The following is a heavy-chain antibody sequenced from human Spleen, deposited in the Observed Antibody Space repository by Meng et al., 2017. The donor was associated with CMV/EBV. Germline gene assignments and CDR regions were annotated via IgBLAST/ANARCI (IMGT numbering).Heavy chain of an antibody. Sequence: GGSLRLSCAVSGVIVISNEMSWVRQAPGKGLEWVSAISASADRTYYADSVKGRFIISRDNSKNTVYLQMNSLRAEDTAVYYCAKAIEARPAGHFDYWGQGTLVTVSS. CDR3: AKAIEARPAGHFDY. V-gene: IGHV3-23*01. CDR2: ISASADRT. CDR1: GVIVISNE. J-gene: IGHJ4*02. D-gene: IGHD6-6*01.